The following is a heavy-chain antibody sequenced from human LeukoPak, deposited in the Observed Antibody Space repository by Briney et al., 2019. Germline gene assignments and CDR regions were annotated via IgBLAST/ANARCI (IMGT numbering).Heavy chain of an antibody. V-gene: IGHV4-59*11. CDR3: ARLAGYSSGWIDY. J-gene: IGHJ4*02. D-gene: IGHD6-19*01. CDR1: GGSISSHY. CDR2: IYYSGST. Sequence: PSETLSLTCTVSGGSISSHYWSWIRQPPGKGLEWIGYIYYSGSTNYNPSLKSRVTISVDTSKNQFSLKLSSVTAADTAVYYCARLAGYSSGWIDYWGQGTLVTVSS.